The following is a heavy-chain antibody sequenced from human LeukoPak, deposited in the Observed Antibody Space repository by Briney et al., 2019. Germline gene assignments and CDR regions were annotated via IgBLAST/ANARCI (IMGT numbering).Heavy chain of an antibody. CDR2: ISSSSSTI. Sequence: GGSQRLSCAASGFTFSSYSMNWVRQAPGKGLEWVSYISSSSSTIYYADSVKGRFTISRDNAKNSLYLQMNSLRAEDTAVYYCARGINGQTYYDFWSGLYYYMDVWGKGTTVTVSS. V-gene: IGHV3-48*01. CDR3: ARGINGQTYYDFWSGLYYYMDV. D-gene: IGHD3-3*01. J-gene: IGHJ6*03. CDR1: GFTFSSYS.